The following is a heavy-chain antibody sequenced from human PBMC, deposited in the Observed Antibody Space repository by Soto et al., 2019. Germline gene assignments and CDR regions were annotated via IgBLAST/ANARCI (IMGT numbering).Heavy chain of an antibody. CDR3: PRWSFLEK. V-gene: IGHV3-23*01. CDR2: ISGSDGKT. CDR1: GFSFTSYA. J-gene: IGHJ4*01. Sequence: LRLSCAASGFSFTSYALSWVRQAPGKGLEWVSTISGSDGKTYYADSVKGRFSISRDTSKTTLYLQMNSLRVEDPAVYHCPRWSFLEKGGPEARLAVSS. D-gene: IGHD1-26*01.